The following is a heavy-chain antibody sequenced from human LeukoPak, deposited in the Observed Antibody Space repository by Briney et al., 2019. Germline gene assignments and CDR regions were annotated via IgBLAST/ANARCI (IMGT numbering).Heavy chain of an antibody. CDR2: IIPIFGTA. CDR1: GGTFSSYA. CDR3: ARDLLRIPRFHDGWFDP. Sequence: GASVKVSCKASGGTFSSYAISWVRQAPGQGLEWMGGIIPIFGTANYAQKFQGRVTITTDESTSTAYMELSSLRSEDTAVYYCARDLLRIPRFHDGWFDPWGQGTLVTVSS. J-gene: IGHJ5*02. D-gene: IGHD1-1*01. V-gene: IGHV1-69*05.